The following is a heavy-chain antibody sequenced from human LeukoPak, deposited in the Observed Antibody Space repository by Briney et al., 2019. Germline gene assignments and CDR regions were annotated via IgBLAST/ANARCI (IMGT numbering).Heavy chain of an antibody. V-gene: IGHV1-24*01. CDR2: FDPEDGET. D-gene: IGHD1-1*01. J-gene: IGHJ6*02. CDR3: ARERTEIVPTEVTTQFYSYYYGLDV. CDR1: GYTLTELS. Sequence: ASVKVSCKVSGYTLTELSMHWVRQAPGKGLEWMGGFDPEDGETIYAQKFQGRVTMTEDTSTDTAYMELSGLRSEDTAVYYCARERTEIVPTEVTTQFYSYYYGLDVWGQGTTVTVSS.